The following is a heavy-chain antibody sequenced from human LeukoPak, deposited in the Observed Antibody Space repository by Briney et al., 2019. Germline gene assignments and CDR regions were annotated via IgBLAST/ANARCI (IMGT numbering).Heavy chain of an antibody. CDR3: ARHAGGISATGTRPFDY. CDR1: GASFSSSTYY. V-gene: IGHV4-39*01. D-gene: IGHD6-13*01. CDR2: IYYSGST. Sequence: SETLSHTCTVSGASFSSSTYYWGWIRQPPGKGPEWIGSIYYSGSTFYNPSLKSRVTMSVDTSKNQFSLKLSSVTAADTAVYYCARHAGGISATGTRPFDYWGQGTLSPSPQ. J-gene: IGHJ4*02.